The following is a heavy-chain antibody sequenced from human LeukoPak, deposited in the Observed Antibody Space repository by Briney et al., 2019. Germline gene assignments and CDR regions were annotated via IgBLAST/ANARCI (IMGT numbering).Heavy chain of an antibody. V-gene: IGHV4-39*07. J-gene: IGHJ4*02. D-gene: IGHD3-10*01. Sequence: SETLSLTCTVSGGSISSSSYYWGWIRQPPGKGLEWIGSISHSGSTYYNPSLKSRVTISVDTSKNHFSLKLSSVTAADTAVYYCARVRGSITMVRADYWGQGTLVTVSS. CDR3: ARVRGSITMVRADY. CDR2: ISHSGST. CDR1: GGSISSSSYY.